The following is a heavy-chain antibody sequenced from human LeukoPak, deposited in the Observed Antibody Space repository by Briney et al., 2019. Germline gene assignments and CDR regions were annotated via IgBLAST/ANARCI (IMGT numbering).Heavy chain of an antibody. V-gene: IGHV3-21*01. J-gene: IGHJ6*03. CDR1: GFTFITYT. Sequence: GGSLRLSCAASGFTFITYTMNWVRQAPGKGPEWVSTISSSSTYIHNSDSLRGRFTISRDNAGSSLYLQMNNLTAYDTSVYYSARSGLRSDYYSYMDLWGKGALVTVSS. D-gene: IGHD3-3*01. CDR3: ARSGLRSDYYSYMDL. CDR2: ISSSSTYI.